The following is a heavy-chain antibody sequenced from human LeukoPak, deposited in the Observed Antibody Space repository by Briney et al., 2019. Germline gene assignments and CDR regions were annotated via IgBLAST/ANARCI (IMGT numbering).Heavy chain of an antibody. V-gene: IGHV4-34*01. J-gene: IGHJ4*02. CDR3: ARGRSIHDY. Sequence: PSETLSLTCAVYGGSFSGYYWSWIRQPPGKGLEWIGEINHSGSTNYNPSLKSRVTISVDTSKNQFSLKLSSVTAADTAVYYCARGRSIHDYWGQGTLVTVSS. D-gene: IGHD2-2*02. CDR2: INHSGST. CDR1: GGSFSGYY.